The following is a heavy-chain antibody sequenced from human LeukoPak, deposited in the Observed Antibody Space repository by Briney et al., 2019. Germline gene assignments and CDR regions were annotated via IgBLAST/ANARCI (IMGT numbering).Heavy chain of an antibody. CDR2: MNPNSGNT. Sequence: ASVKVSCKASGYTFTTYDNNWVRQATGQGLEWMGWMNPNSGNTGCTQKFQGRVTMTRNTSISTAYMELSSLRSEDTAVYYCARGRGSGHKENWFDPWGQGTLVTVSS. J-gene: IGHJ5*02. CDR3: ARGRGSGHKENWFDP. D-gene: IGHD6-19*01. V-gene: IGHV1-8*01. CDR1: GYTFTTYD.